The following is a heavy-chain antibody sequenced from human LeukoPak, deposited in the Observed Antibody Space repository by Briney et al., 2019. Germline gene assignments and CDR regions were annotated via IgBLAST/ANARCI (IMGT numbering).Heavy chain of an antibody. CDR2: IYYSGST. J-gene: IGHJ5*02. CDR3: ARLVVGSRFDP. Sequence: SETLSLTCTVSGGSISSYYWSWIRQPPGKGLEWIGYIYYSGSTNYNPSLKSRVTISVDTSKNQFSLELSSVTAADTAVYYCARLVVGSRFDPWGQGTLVTVSS. CDR1: GGSISSYY. D-gene: IGHD1-26*01. V-gene: IGHV4-59*01.